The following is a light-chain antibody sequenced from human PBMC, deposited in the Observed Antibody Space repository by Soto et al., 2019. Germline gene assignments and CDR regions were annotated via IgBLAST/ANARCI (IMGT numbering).Light chain of an antibody. J-gene: IGKJ1*01. V-gene: IGKV1-39*01. CDR3: QQGFSAPPWT. Sequence: DIQMTQSPSSLSASVGDRITITCRSSQSIINYLNWYQQRPGKAPKVIIYDASSLQSGVPSRFSGSGSGTDFALTISSLQPEDFATYYCQQGFSAPPWTFGQGTKVEI. CDR2: DAS. CDR1: QSIINY.